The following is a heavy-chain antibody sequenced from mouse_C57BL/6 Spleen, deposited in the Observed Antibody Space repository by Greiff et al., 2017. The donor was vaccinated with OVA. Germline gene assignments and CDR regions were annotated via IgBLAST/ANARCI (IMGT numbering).Heavy chain of an antibody. V-gene: IGHV3-6*01. D-gene: IGHD2-4*01. CDR1: GYSITSGYY. Sequence: EVQRVESGPGLVKPSQSLSLTCSVPGYSITSGYYWNWIRQFPGNKLEWMGYISYDGSNNYNPSLKNRISITRDTSKNPFFLKLNSVTTEDTATYYCARDDYDPFAYWGQGTLVTVSA. J-gene: IGHJ3*01. CDR3: ARDDYDPFAY. CDR2: ISYDGSN.